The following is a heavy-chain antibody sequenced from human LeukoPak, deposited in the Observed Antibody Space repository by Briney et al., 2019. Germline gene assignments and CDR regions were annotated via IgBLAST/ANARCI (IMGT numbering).Heavy chain of an antibody. J-gene: IGHJ3*02. CDR3: ATDHKAAAGIWNAFDI. CDR1: GGTFISYA. Sequence: SVKVSCKASGGTFISYAISWVRQAPGQGLEWMGGIIPIFGTANYAQKFQGRVTITADESTSTAYMELSSLRSEDTAVYYCATDHKAAAGIWNAFDIWGQGTMVTVSS. D-gene: IGHD6-13*01. V-gene: IGHV1-69*13. CDR2: IIPIFGTA.